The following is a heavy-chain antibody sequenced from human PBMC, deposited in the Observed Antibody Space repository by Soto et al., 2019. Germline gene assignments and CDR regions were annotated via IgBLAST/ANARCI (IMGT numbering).Heavy chain of an antibody. CDR2: IIPIFGTA. CDR3: ARTEVAKLYCSGGSCYQRYYYYYYGMDV. CDR1: GGTFSSYA. Sequence: GASVKVSCKASGGTFSSYAISWVRQAPGQGLEWMGGIIPIFGTANYAQKFQGRVTITADESTSTAYMELSSLRSEDTAVYYCARTEVAKLYCSGGSCYQRYYYYYYGMDVWGQGTTVTVSS. D-gene: IGHD2-15*01. J-gene: IGHJ6*02. V-gene: IGHV1-69*13.